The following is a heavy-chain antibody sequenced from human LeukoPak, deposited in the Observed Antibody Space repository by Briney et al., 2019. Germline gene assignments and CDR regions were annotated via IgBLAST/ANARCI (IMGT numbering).Heavy chain of an antibody. CDR2: IYSDNT. V-gene: IGHV3-53*01. D-gene: IGHD4/OR15-4a*01. J-gene: IGHJ4*02. CDR3: ARRAGAYSHPYDY. CDR1: GFTVSSNS. Sequence: GGSLRLSCTVSGFTVSSNSMSWVRQAPGKGLEWVSFIYSDNTHYSNSVKGRFTISRDNSKNTLYLQMNSLRAEDTAVYYCARRAGAYSHPYDYWGQGTLVTVSS.